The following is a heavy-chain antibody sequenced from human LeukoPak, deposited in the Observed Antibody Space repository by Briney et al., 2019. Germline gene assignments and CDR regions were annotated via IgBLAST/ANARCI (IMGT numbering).Heavy chain of an antibody. CDR1: GFTFSTYY. Sequence: PGGPLRLSCAASGFTFSTYYMSWVRQAPGKGLEWVSAISSSGGDTYYADSVKGRFAISRDNTKNTVYLQMNSLRAEDTAVYYCANFVSHDYYYTFVYWGQGTLVTVSS. CDR2: ISSSGGDT. D-gene: IGHD3-22*01. V-gene: IGHV3-23*01. CDR3: ANFVSHDYYYTFVY. J-gene: IGHJ4*02.